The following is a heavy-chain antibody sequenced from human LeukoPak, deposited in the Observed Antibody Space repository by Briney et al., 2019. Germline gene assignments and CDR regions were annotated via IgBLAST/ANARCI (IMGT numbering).Heavy chain of an antibody. Sequence: SETLSLTCAVYGGSFSGYYWSWIRQPPGKGLEWIGEINHSGSTNYNPSLKSRVTISVDTSKNQFSPNLSSVTAADTAVYYCARGRTIWFGELYSYWGQGTLVTVSS. CDR1: GGSFSGYY. D-gene: IGHD3-10*01. CDR3: ARGRTIWFGELYSY. CDR2: INHSGST. J-gene: IGHJ4*02. V-gene: IGHV4-34*01.